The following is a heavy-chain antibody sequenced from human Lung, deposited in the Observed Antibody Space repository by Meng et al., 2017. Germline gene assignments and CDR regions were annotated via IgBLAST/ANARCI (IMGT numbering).Heavy chain of an antibody. V-gene: IGHV3-21*01. J-gene: IGHJ4*02. CDR3: ARGRVVVAATPSDY. Sequence: EVQLVESGGGLVKPGGSLRLSCAASGFTFSSYSMNWVRQAPGKGLEWVSSISSSSAYADSVKGRFTISRDNAKSSLYLQMNSLRAEDTAVYYCARGRVVVAATPSDYWGQGTLVPSPQ. D-gene: IGHD2-15*01. CDR1: GFTFSSYS. CDR2: ISSSSA.